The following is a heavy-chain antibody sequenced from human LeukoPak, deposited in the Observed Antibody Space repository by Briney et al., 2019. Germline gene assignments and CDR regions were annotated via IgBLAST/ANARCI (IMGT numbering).Heavy chain of an antibody. J-gene: IGHJ4*02. CDR3: AAQYSGTWYVGSY. D-gene: IGHD6-13*01. CDR2: ITDSGGKT. V-gene: IGHV3-23*01. Sequence: GGSLRLSCAASEFTFSSYAMHWVRQAPGKGLEWVSGITDSGGKTYYPDSVKGRFTISRDNSKDTLYLQMNSLRAEDTAVYYCAAQYSGTWYVGSYWGQGTLVTVSS. CDR1: EFTFSSYA.